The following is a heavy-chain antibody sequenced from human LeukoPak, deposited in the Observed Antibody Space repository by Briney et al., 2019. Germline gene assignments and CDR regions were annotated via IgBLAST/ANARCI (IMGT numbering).Heavy chain of an antibody. D-gene: IGHD3-10*01. J-gene: IGHJ1*01. CDR3: ARTSGAAEYFQH. Sequence: SETLSLTCTVSGGSLSSYYWSWIRQPPGKGLEWIGYIYYSGSTNYNPSLKSRVTISVDTSKNQFSLKLSSVTAADTAVYYCARTSGAAEYFQHWGQGTLVTFSS. V-gene: IGHV4-59*01. CDR2: IYYSGST. CDR1: GGSLSSYY.